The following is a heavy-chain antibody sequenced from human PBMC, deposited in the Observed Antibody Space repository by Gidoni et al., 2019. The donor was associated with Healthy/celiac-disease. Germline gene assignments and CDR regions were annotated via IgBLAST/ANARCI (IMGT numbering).Heavy chain of an antibody. V-gene: IGHV3-30*18. Sequence: QVQLVESGGGVVQPGRSLRLSCAASGFTFSSYGMHWVRQAPGKGLEWVAVISYDGSNKYYADSVKGRFTISRDNSKNTLYLQMNSLRAEDTAVYYCAKDLRYYGSGSYDTLGWFDPWGQGTLVTVSS. CDR2: ISYDGSNK. D-gene: IGHD3-10*01. CDR3: AKDLRYYGSGSYDTLGWFDP. CDR1: GFTFSSYG. J-gene: IGHJ5*02.